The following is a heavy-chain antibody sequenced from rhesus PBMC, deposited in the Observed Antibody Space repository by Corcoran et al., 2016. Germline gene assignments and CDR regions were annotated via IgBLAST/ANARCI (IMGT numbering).Heavy chain of an antibody. V-gene: IGHV4-160*01. J-gene: IGHJ4*01. Sequence: QVQLQQWGEGLVKPSETLSLTCAVYGGSISSNYWSWIRQPPGKGLEWIGRIRSGGSTNYNPSLKSRVTISIDTSKNQFSLKLSSVTAADTAVYYCARGGGSTYFDYWGQGVLVTVSS. CDR1: GGSISSNY. D-gene: IGHD4-29*01. CDR3: ARGGGSTYFDY. CDR2: IRSGGST.